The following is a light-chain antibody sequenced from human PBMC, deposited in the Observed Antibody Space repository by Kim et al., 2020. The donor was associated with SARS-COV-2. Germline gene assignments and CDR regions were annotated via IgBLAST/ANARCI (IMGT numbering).Light chain of an antibody. J-gene: IGKJ2*01. CDR3: QHYIRYPYT. Sequence: SASVGDRVTITCRASQSISDWLAWYQQKPGKAPNLLIYKASSLESGVPSRFSASGSGTEFTLTINSLHPDDFATYYCQHYIRYPYTFGQGTKLEI. CDR2: KAS. V-gene: IGKV1-5*03. CDR1: QSISDW.